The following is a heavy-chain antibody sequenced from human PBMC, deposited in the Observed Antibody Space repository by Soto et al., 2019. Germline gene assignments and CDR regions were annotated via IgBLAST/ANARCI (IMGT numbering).Heavy chain of an antibody. V-gene: IGHV1-69*02. CDR1: GGTFSSYT. Sequence: SVKVSCKASGGTFSSYTISWVRQAPGQGLEWMGRIIPILGIANYAQKFQGRVTITADKSTSTAYMELSSLRSEDTAVYYCARGGPYCSGGSCYDPNDYWGQGTLVTVSS. J-gene: IGHJ4*02. D-gene: IGHD2-15*01. CDR2: IIPILGIA. CDR3: ARGGPYCSGGSCYDPNDY.